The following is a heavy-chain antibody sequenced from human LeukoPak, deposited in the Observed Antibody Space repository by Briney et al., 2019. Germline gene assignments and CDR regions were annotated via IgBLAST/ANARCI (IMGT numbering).Heavy chain of an antibody. CDR2: INPNSGGT. CDR3: ARETKHSGSGDFDI. CDR1: GYTFTGYY. J-gene: IGHJ3*02. D-gene: IGHD3-10*01. V-gene: IGHV1-2*02. Sequence: GASVKVSCKASGYTFTGYYMHWVRQAPGQGLEWMGWINPNSGGTNYAQKFQRSVTMTRATPIRTAYTELSRLRSDDTAVYYCARETKHSGSGDFDIWGQGTILTVSS.